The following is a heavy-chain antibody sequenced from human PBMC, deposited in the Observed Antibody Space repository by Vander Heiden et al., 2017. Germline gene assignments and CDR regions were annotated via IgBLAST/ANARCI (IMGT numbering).Heavy chain of an antibody. Sequence: QVQLQESGPGLVKPSETLSLTCTVSGGSISSYYWSWIRQPPGKGLEWIGYIYYRGGTNYKSSLKSRVIMSVDMSKNQFSLKLSSVTVADTAVDDCARHEYYYHGREVWGQGTKGTVSS. CDR2: IYYRGGT. D-gene: IGHD3-16*01. J-gene: IGHJ6*02. V-gene: IGHV4-59*08. CDR1: GGSISSYY. CDR3: ARHEYYYHGREV.